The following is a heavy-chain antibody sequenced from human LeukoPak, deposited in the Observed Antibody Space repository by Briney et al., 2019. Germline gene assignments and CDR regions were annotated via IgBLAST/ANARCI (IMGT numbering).Heavy chain of an antibody. D-gene: IGHD3-3*01. V-gene: IGHV3-30*02. CDR1: GFTFSSYG. CDR3: ASAGYYDFWSGYPPYFDY. Sequence: GGSLRLSCAASGFTFSSYGMHWVRQAPGKGLEWVAFIRYVGSNKYYADSVKGRFTISRDNSKNTLYLQMNSLRAEDTAVYYCASAGYYDFWSGYPPYFDYWGQGTLVTVSS. CDR2: IRYVGSNK. J-gene: IGHJ4*02.